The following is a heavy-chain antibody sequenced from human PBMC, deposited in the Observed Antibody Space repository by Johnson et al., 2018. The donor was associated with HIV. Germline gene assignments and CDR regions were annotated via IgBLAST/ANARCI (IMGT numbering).Heavy chain of an antibody. V-gene: IGHV3-30*03. CDR3: ARGGGCGGYCYSGYDAFDI. D-gene: IGHD2-21*01. Sequence: QVQLVESGGGVVRPGGSLRLSCAASGFTFSDYYMSWIRQAPGKGLEWVAVISSDGSNNYYADSVKGRFTISRDNSKNTLYLQMNSLRDVDTAVYYCARGGGCGGYCYSGYDAFDIWCQGTMVTV. J-gene: IGHJ3*02. CDR1: GFTFSDYY. CDR2: ISSDGSNN.